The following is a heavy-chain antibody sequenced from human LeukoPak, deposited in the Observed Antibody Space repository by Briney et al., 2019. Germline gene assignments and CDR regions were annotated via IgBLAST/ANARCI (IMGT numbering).Heavy chain of an antibody. D-gene: IGHD3-10*01. Sequence: PSETLSLTCAVYGGSFSGYYWSWIRQPPGKGLEWIGYIYYSGSTNYNPSLKSRVTISVDTSKNQFSLKLSSVTAADTAVYYCARVLWFGESYYFDYWGQGTLVTVSS. J-gene: IGHJ4*02. CDR2: IYYSGST. CDR3: ARVLWFGESYYFDY. V-gene: IGHV4-59*08. CDR1: GGSFSGYY.